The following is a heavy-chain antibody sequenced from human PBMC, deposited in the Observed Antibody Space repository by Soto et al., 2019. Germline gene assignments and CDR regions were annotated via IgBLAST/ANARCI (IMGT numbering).Heavy chain of an antibody. D-gene: IGHD6-19*01. Sequence: SWGSLGLSCAASGFTFSSYAMSWVRQAPGKGLEWVSAISGSGDTTYYADSVNGRFTISRDNSKNTLYVQMNSLRAEDTAIYYCAKDSGWLDKYWGQGTLVTVSS. CDR2: ISGSGDTT. V-gene: IGHV3-23*01. CDR1: GFTFSSYA. CDR3: AKDSGWLDKY. J-gene: IGHJ4*02.